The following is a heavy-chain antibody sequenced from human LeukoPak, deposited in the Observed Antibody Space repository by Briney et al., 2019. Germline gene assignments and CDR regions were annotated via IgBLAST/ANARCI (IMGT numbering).Heavy chain of an antibody. D-gene: IGHD6-13*01. Sequence: SVTVSCKASGGTFSSYAISWVRQAPGQGLEWMGGIIPIFGTANYAQKFQGRVTITTDESTSTAYMELRSLRPDDTAVYYCASTGGSLYSSSWPPFDYWGQGTLVTVSS. V-gene: IGHV1-69*05. J-gene: IGHJ4*02. CDR3: ASTGGSLYSSSWPPFDY. CDR2: IIPIFGTA. CDR1: GGTFSSYA.